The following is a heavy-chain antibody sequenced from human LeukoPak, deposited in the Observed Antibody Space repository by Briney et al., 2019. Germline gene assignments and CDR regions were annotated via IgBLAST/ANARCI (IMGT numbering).Heavy chain of an antibody. J-gene: IGHJ4*02. CDR2: IIPIFGTA. Sequence: ASVKVSCKASGGTFSSYAISWVRQAPGQGLEWMGGIIPIFGTANYAQKFQGRVTITTDESTSTAYMELSSLRAEDTAVYYCAREGGGYCSSTSCYRGYYFDYWGQGTLVTVSS. D-gene: IGHD2-2*01. CDR3: AREGGGYCSSTSCYRGYYFDY. CDR1: GGTFSSYA. V-gene: IGHV1-69*05.